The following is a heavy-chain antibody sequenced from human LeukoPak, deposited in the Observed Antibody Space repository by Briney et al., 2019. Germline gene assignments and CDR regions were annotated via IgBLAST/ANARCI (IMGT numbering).Heavy chain of an antibody. V-gene: IGHV1-46*01. CDR3: ARAISLVVIASAY. Sequence: GASVKVSCKASGYSFTSYYMHWVRQAPGQGLEWMGIINPSGGTTSYSQRFQDRVNMTYAASTSTVFMELFSLTSEDTAVYYCARAISLVVIASAYWGQGTLVTVSS. CDR2: INPSGGTT. CDR1: GYSFTSYY. J-gene: IGHJ4*02. D-gene: IGHD2-21*01.